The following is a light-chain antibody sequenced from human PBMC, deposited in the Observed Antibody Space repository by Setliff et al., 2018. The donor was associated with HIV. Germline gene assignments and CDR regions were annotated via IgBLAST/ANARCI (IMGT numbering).Light chain of an antibody. CDR1: SSDIGGNRY. J-gene: IGLJ3*02. V-gene: IGLV2-14*01. CDR3: TSYTDSRSGV. Sequence: QSALTQPASVSGSPGQSITISCTGTSSDIGGNRYVSWFRQHPGKAPKLMIYNVSNRPSGISDRFSGSRSGNTASLIISGLQAEDEADYYCTSYTDSRSGVFGGGTK. CDR2: NVS.